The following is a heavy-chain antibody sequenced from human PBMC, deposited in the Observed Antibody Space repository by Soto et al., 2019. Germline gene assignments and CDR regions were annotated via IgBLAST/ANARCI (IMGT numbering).Heavy chain of an antibody. J-gene: IGHJ4*02. D-gene: IGHD3-22*01. Sequence: PGESLKISCKGSGYSFTSYWISWVRQMPGKGLEWMGRIDPSDSYTNYSPSFQGHVTISADKSISTAYLQWSSLKASDTAMYYCARDFTTDYDSSGYYFFWGQGTLVTVSS. CDR2: IDPSDSYT. CDR1: GYSFTSYW. CDR3: ARDFTTDYDSSGYYFF. V-gene: IGHV5-10-1*01.